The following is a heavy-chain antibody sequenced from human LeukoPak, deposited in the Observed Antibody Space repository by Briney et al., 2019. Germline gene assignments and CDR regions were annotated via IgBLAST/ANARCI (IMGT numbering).Heavy chain of an antibody. Sequence: PSETLSLTCTVSGGSISSHYWSWIRQPPGKGLEWIGYIYYSGSTNYNPSLKSRVTISVDTSKNQFSLKLSSVTAADTAVYYCARHGSALHFDYWGQGTLVTVSS. CDR2: IYYSGST. V-gene: IGHV4-59*08. CDR1: GGSISSHY. CDR3: ARHGSALHFDY. J-gene: IGHJ4*02.